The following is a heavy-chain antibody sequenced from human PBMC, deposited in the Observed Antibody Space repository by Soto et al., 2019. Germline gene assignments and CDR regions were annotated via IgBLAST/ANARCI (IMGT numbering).Heavy chain of an antibody. CDR3: ARGSCGYGDYAYAFDI. Sequence: PSETLSLTCAVYGGTISGYYWSWIRQTPGKGLEWIGEINHSGSTNYNPSLKSRVTISVDTSKNQFSLKLSSVTAADTTVYYCARGSCGYGDYAYAFDIWGEGTMVTVSS. V-gene: IGHV4-34*01. J-gene: IGHJ3*02. D-gene: IGHD4-17*01. CDR1: GGTISGYY. CDR2: INHSGST.